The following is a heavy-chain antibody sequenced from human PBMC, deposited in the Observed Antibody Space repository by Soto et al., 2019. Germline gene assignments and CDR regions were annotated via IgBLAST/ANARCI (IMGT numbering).Heavy chain of an antibody. CDR3: ARIGASGWSWGYDY. J-gene: IGHJ4*02. CDR1: VFSLSTSGMC. Sequence: SGPTLVNPTQTLTLTCTFSVFSLSTSGMCVSWIRQPPGKALEWLALIDWDDNKYYSTSLKTRLTISKDTSKNQVVLTMTNMDPVDTATYYCARIGASGWSWGYDYWGQGTLVTVSS. D-gene: IGHD6-19*01. CDR2: IDWDDNK. V-gene: IGHV2-70*01.